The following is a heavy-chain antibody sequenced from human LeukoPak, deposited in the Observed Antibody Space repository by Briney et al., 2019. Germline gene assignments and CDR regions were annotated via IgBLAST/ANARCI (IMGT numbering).Heavy chain of an antibody. V-gene: IGHV4-31*03. J-gene: IGHJ4*02. CDR1: GGSISSGGYY. D-gene: IGHD1-1*01. CDR2: IYYSGST. Sequence: SETLSLTCTVSGGSISSGGYYWSWIRQHPGKGLEWIGYIYYSGSTYYNPSLKSRVTISVDTSKNQFSLKLSSVTAADTAVYYCARLERTKGDLDYWGQGTLVTVSS. CDR3: ARLERTKGDLDY.